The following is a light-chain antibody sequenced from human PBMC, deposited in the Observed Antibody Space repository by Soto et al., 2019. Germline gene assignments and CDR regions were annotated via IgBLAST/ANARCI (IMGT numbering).Light chain of an antibody. J-gene: IGLJ2*01. Sequence: SYELAQPPSVSVAPGQTASITCVGNNIGEKSVHWYQQKPGQAPVLVIYDDRDRPSGFSERFSGSNSGNTATLTVSRVEAGDEADYYCQVWDITTNHRIFGGGTKLTVL. CDR3: QVWDITTNHRI. V-gene: IGLV3-21*02. CDR2: DDR. CDR1: NIGEKS.